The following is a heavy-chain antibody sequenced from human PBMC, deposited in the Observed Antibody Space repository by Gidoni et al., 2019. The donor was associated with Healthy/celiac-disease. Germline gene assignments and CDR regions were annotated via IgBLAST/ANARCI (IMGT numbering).Heavy chain of an antibody. D-gene: IGHD2-15*01. CDR2: ISAYNGNT. V-gene: IGHV1-18*01. CDR3: ARGSRPRVVVAATDNWFDP. J-gene: IGHJ5*02. Sequence: QVQLVQSGAEVKKPGASVKVSCKASGYTFTSYGISWVRQAPGQGLEWMGWISAYNGNTNYAQKLQGRVTMTTDTSTSTAYMELRSLRSDDTAVYYCARGSRPRVVVAATDNWFDPWGQGTLVTVSS. CDR1: GYTFTSYG.